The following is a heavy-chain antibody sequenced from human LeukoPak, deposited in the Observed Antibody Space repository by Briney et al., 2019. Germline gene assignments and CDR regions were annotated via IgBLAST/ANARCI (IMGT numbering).Heavy chain of an antibody. V-gene: IGHV3-30*04. CDR1: GFAFSAYA. Sequence: GGSLRLSCAASGFAFSAYAIHWVRQAPGKGLEWVAVISYDGSNIYYADSVKGRFTISRDNSKNRLYLQMNSLRVEDTAVYYCVRELIPYCRSSTCYDGTDVWGQGTTVTVFS. D-gene: IGHD2/OR15-2a*01. CDR2: ISYDGSNI. CDR3: VRELIPYCRSSTCYDGTDV. J-gene: IGHJ6*02.